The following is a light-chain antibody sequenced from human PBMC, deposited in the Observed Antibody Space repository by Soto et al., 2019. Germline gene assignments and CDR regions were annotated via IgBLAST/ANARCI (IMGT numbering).Light chain of an antibody. V-gene: IGLV2-14*01. Sequence: QSVLTQPASVSGSPGQSITISCTGTSSDVGAYNHVSWYQHHPGKAPKLMIYDVSNRPSGVSSRFSGSKSGNMASLTISGLQAEDEADYYCCSYAGSNTHVFGTGTKVTVL. CDR2: DVS. J-gene: IGLJ1*01. CDR1: SSDVGAYNH. CDR3: CSYAGSNTHV.